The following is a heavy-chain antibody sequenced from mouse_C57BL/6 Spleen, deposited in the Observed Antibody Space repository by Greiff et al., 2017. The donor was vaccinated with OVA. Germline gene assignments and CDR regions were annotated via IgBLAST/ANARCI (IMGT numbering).Heavy chain of an antibody. CDR1: GYTFTDYY. CDR2: INPNNGGT. J-gene: IGHJ3*01. CDR3: ARRGGVYYSFAY. Sequence: VQLQQSGPELVKPGASVKISCKASGYTFTDYYMNWVKQSHGKSLEWIGDINPNNGGTSYNQKFKGKATLTVDKSSSTAYMELRSLTSEDSAVYYCARRGGVYYSFAYWGQGTLVTVSA. V-gene: IGHV1-26*01. D-gene: IGHD1-1*01.